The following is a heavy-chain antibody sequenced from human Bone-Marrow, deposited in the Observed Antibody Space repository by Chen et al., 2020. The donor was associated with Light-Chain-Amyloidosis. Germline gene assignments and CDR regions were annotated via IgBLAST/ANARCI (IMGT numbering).Heavy chain of an antibody. CDR3: AREGRYITMVRGVIRYYYYMDV. V-gene: IGHV3-7*01. CDR2: IKQDGSEK. Sequence: EVQLVESGGGLVQPGGSLRLSCAASGSTFSSYWMSWVRQAPGKGLEWVANIKQDGSEKYYVDSVKGRFTISRDNAKNSLYLQMNSLRAEDTAVYYCAREGRYITMVRGVIRYYYYMDVWGKGTTVTVSS. CDR1: GSTFSSYW. J-gene: IGHJ6*03. D-gene: IGHD3-10*01.